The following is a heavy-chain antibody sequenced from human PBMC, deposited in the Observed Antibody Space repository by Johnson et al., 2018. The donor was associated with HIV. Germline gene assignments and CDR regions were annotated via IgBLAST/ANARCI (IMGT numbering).Heavy chain of an antibody. CDR3: AKSSRVSTTFDAFDI. V-gene: IGHV3-53*01. CDR1: GFTVSSNY. J-gene: IGHJ3*02. D-gene: IGHD1-26*01. Sequence: VQLVESGGGLIQPGGSLRLSCAASGFTVSSNYMSWVRQAPGKGLEWVSGINWTGGRSGYADSVKGRFTISRDNAKNSLYLQINSLRAEDTAVYYCAKSSRVSTTFDAFDIWGQGTMVTVSS. CDR2: INWTGGRS.